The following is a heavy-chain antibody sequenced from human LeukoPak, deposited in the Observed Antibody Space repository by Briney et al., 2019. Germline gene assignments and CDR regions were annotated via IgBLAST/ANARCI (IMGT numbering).Heavy chain of an antibody. J-gene: IGHJ5*02. D-gene: IGHD3-3*01. CDR3: ARAETYYDFWSGYYHHYNWFDP. CDR2: IYYSGST. Sequence: PSETLSLTCTVSGGSISSGDYYWSWIRQPPGKGLEWIGYIYYSGSTYYNPSLKSRVTISVDTSKNQFSLKLSSVTAADTAVYYCARAETYYDFWSGYYHHYNWFDPWGQGTLVTVSS. V-gene: IGHV4-30-4*01. CDR1: GGSISSGDYY.